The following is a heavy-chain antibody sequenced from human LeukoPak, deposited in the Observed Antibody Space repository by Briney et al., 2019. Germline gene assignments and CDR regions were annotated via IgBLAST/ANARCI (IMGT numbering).Heavy chain of an antibody. Sequence: SETLSLTCTVPGGSISSYYWSWIRQPAGRGLEWIGRIYTSGSSNYNPSLNSRVTMSVDTSKNQFSLNLSSVTAADTAVYYCARDPHDSSGHYAGFDYWGQGTLVTVSS. V-gene: IGHV4-4*07. CDR1: GGSISSYY. CDR3: ARDPHDSSGHYAGFDY. D-gene: IGHD3-22*01. CDR2: IYTSGSS. J-gene: IGHJ4*02.